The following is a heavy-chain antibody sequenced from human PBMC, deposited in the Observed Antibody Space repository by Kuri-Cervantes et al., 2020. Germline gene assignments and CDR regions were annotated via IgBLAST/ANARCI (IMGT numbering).Heavy chain of an antibody. D-gene: IGHD4-17*01. CDR3: ARAHRYGDYVVDY. CDR2: IYPGDSDT. Sequence: GGSLRLSCKGSGNSFTNYWIAWVRQMPGKGLEWMGIIYPGDSDTKYSPSFEGQVTISADKSISTAYLQWGSLKASDTAIYYCARAHRYGDYVVDYWGQGTQVTVSS. J-gene: IGHJ4*02. V-gene: IGHV5-51*01. CDR1: GNSFTNYW.